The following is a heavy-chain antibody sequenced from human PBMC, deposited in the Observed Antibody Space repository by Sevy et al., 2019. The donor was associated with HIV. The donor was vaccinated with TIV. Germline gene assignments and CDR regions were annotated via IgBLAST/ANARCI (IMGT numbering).Heavy chain of an antibody. CDR3: ARDGAKWGWYLDL. Sequence: ASVKVSGKASGYTFLYHAMHWVRQAPGHGLEWMGWIDAGNDDTKYSQKVQGRVTITRETSPSAHLFYSELTSLRSEDTAVYLCARDGAKWGWYLDLWGQGTLVTVSS. D-gene: IGHD1-26*01. CDR2: IDAGNDDT. J-gene: IGHJ4*02. CDR1: GYTFLYHA. V-gene: IGHV1-3*01.